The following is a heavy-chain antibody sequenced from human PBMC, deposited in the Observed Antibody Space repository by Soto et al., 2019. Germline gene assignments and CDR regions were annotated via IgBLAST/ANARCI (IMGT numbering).Heavy chain of an antibody. D-gene: IGHD6-6*01. J-gene: IGHJ3*02. V-gene: IGHV5-51*01. CDR2: IYPGDSDT. CDR3: ARHPFLIAARPPWGSHLGDASDI. Sequence: PGESLKISCKGSGYSFTSYWIGWVRQMPGKGLEWMGIIYPGDSDTRYSPSFQGQVTISADKSISTAYLQWSSLKASDTAMYYCARHPFLIAARPPWGSHLGDASDIWGQGTMVTRSS. CDR1: GYSFTSYW.